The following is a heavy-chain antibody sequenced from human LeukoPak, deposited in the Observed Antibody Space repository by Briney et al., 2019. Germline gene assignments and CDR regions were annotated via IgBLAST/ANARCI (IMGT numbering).Heavy chain of an antibody. CDR2: TYYRSKWYN. Sequence: SQTLSLTCAISGDSFSSNSAAWNWIRQSPSRGLEWLGRTYYRSKWYNDYAVSVKSRITINPDTSKNQFSLQLNSVTPEDTAVYYCARVGYSSGWATGDYWGQGTLVTVSS. V-gene: IGHV6-1*01. CDR1: GDSFSSNSAA. D-gene: IGHD6-19*01. J-gene: IGHJ4*02. CDR3: ARVGYSSGWATGDY.